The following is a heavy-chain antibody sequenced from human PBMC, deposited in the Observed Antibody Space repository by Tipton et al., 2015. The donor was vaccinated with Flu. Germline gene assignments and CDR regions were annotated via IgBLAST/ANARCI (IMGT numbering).Heavy chain of an antibody. CDR3: SILSSNWYHQLDN. CDR1: GGSISSYY. CDR2: ISYSGST. J-gene: IGHJ4*02. Sequence: TLSLTCTVSGGSISSYYWSWIRQSPGKGLEWIGYISYSGSTNYNPSLKSRVTISVDTSKNQFSLKLSSVTAADTAVYYCSILSSNWYHQLDNWGQGTLVTVSS. V-gene: IGHV4-59*01. D-gene: IGHD6-13*01.